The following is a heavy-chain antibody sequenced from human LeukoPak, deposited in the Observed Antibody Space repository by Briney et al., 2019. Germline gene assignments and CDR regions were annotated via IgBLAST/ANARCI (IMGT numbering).Heavy chain of an antibody. CDR1: GYTFTGYD. V-gene: IGHV1-2*02. D-gene: IGHD3-22*01. CDR3: ASSTYYYDSSGYISLDY. J-gene: IGHJ4*02. CDR2: INPNSVGT. Sequence: GASVKVSCKASGYTFTGYDMHWVRQAPGQGLEWMGWINPNSVGTNYAQKFQGRVTMTRDTSISTAYMELSRLRSDDTAVYYCASSTYYYDSSGYISLDYWGQGTLVTVSS.